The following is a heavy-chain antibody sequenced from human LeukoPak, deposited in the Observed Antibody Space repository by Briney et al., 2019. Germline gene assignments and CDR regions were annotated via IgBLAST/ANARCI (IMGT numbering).Heavy chain of an antibody. J-gene: IGHJ3*01. V-gene: IGHV4-34*01. D-gene: IGHD3-22*01. Sequence: SETLSLTCAVYGGSFSGYYWSWIRQPPGRGLEWIGEIDHSGATNYNPSLRSRVTVSLDTSKNQFSLTLSSITAADTAVYYCAKAPYLSSGSWGQGTMVTVSS. CDR2: IDHSGAT. CDR3: AKAPYLSSGS. CDR1: GGSFSGYY.